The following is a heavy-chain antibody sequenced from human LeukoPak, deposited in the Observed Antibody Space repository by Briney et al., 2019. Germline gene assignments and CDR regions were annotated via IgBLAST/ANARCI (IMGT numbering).Heavy chain of an antibody. CDR1: GGTFSSYA. CDR2: IIPIFGTA. D-gene: IGHD5-18*01. J-gene: IGHJ6*03. CDR3: ARDLVDTSMERYYYYYYMDV. V-gene: IGHV1-69*06. Sequence: SVKVSCKASGGTFSSYAISWVRQAPGQGLECMGGIIPIFGTANYAQKFQGRVTITADKSTSTAYMELSSLRSEDTAVYYCARDLVDTSMERYYYYYYMDVWGKGTTVTVSS.